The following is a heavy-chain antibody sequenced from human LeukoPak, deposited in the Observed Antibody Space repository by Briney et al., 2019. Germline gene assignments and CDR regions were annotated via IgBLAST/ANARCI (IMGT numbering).Heavy chain of an antibody. CDR3: AKDMGNYYDSSGYLTFVY. CDR1: GFTFDDYA. CDR2: ISWNSGSI. J-gene: IGHJ4*02. Sequence: GGSLRLSCAASGFTFDDYAMHWVRQAPGKGLEWVSGISWNSGSIGYADSVKGRFTISRDDAKNSLYLQMNSLRAEDTALYYCAKDMGNYYDSSGYLTFVYWGQGTLVTVSS. D-gene: IGHD3-22*01. V-gene: IGHV3-9*01.